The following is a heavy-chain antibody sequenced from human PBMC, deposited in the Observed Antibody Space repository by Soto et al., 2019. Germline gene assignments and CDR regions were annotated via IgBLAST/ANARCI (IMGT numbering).Heavy chain of an antibody. CDR3: AKDLGGIAARTFCYFDY. D-gene: IGHD6-6*01. CDR2: ISGSGGST. J-gene: IGHJ4*02. V-gene: IGHV3-23*01. CDR1: GCTFSSYA. Sequence: GGSLRRSCAASGCTFSSYAMSWVRQAPGKGLEWVSAISGSGGSTYYADSVKGRFTISRDNSKNTLYLQMNSLRAEDTAVYYCAKDLGGIAARTFCYFDYWGQGTLVTVSS.